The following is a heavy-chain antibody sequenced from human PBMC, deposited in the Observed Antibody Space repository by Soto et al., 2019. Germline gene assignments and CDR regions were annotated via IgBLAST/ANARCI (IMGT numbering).Heavy chain of an antibody. J-gene: IGHJ5*02. CDR1: GGSIRGYY. V-gene: IGHV4-59*01. CDR2: IFYTGST. D-gene: IGHD2-15*01. Sequence: PSETLSLTFTVSGGSIRGYYWSWIRQPPGKGLEWIAYIFYTGSTNYNPSLKSRVTISVDTSKNQFSLKLRSVTAADTAVYYCARFRPADATGGTNWFDPWGQGTLVTVSS. CDR3: ARFRPADATGGTNWFDP.